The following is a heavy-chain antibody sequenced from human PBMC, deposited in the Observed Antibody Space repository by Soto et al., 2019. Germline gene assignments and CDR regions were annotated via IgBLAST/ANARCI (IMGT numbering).Heavy chain of an antibody. CDR3: ARGGPQVVHNWVDP. CDR2: IDPTDSYT. D-gene: IGHD2-15*01. J-gene: IGHJ5*02. V-gene: IGHV5-10-1*01. Sequence: RESLKISGKGSGYKFTSYWINWVRQMPGKGLEWMGRIDPTDSYTNYNPSFQGHVTISADKSLSTAYLQWNSLRASDTATYYCARGGPQVVHNWVDPWGQGTLVTVSS. CDR1: GYKFTSYW.